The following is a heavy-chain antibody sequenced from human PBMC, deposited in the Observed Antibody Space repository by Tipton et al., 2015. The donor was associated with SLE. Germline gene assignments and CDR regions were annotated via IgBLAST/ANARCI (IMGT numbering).Heavy chain of an antibody. J-gene: IGHJ6*02. D-gene: IGHD6-13*01. CDR3: ARGYSSSWLYYYGMDV. CDR1: GGSFSGYY. Sequence: TLSLTCAVYGGSFSGYYWSWIRQTPGKGLEWIGEINHSGSTNYNPSLKSRVTISVDTSKNQFSLKLGSVTAADTAVYYCARGYSSSWLYYYGMDVWGQGTTVTVSS. CDR2: INHSGST. V-gene: IGHV4-34*01.